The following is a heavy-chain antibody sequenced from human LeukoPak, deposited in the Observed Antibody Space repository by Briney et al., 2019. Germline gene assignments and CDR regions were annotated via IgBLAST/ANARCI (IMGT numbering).Heavy chain of an antibody. Sequence: PGRSLRLSCTASGFTFSSYPMDWVRQAPGKGLEWVAIISDDGTNKYYADSVKGRFTISRDDSNNTVYLQMNSLRVDDTAIYCCARGKFFDIWGEGTMVTVSS. J-gene: IGHJ3*02. CDR2: ISDDGTNK. V-gene: IGHV3-30-3*01. CDR3: ARGKFFDI. CDR1: GFTFSSYP.